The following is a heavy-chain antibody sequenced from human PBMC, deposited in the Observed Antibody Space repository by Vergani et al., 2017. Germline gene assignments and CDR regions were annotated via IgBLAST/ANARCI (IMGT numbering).Heavy chain of an antibody. Sequence: EVPLLESGGALVQPGGSLRLSCSASGFSFTTYAMTWVRQAPGKGLEWVSTINTNGDYTRYGDSVKGRLTISRDNSKSTLYLKMNSLGAEEKAIDYCSKGGWNYWFDSWGQGTLVIVS. D-gene: IGHD1-1*01. CDR1: GFSFTTYA. CDR2: INTNGDYT. J-gene: IGHJ5*01. V-gene: IGHV3-23*01. CDR3: SKGGWNYWFDS.